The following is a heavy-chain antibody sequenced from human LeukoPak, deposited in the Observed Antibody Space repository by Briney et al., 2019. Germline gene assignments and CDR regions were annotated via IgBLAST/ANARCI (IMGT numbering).Heavy chain of an antibody. CDR3: ARDRYSLITMVRGVIFDY. CDR1: GGSISSSSYY. J-gene: IGHJ4*02. Sequence: PSETLSLTCTVSGGSISSSSYYWGWIRQPPGKGLEWIGSIYYSGSTYYNPSLKSRVTISVDTSKNQFSLKLSSVTAADTAVYYCARDRYSLITMVRGVIFDYWGQGTLVTVSS. V-gene: IGHV4-39*07. D-gene: IGHD3-10*01. CDR2: IYYSGST.